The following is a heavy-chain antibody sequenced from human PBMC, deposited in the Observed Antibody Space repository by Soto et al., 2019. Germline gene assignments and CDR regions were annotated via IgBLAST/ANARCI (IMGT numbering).Heavy chain of an antibody. CDR3: ARDLFPFTTVDNWLDP. D-gene: IGHD4-4*01. CDR1: GFTFSSYS. J-gene: IGHJ5*02. CDR2: ISGSSGTI. V-gene: IGHV3-48*02. Sequence: EVQLVESGGGLVQPGGSVRLSCAASGFTFSSYSMNWVRQTPGKGLEWVSYISGSSGTIYYADSVKGRFTISRDNAKNALYLQMDSLRDEDTAVYYCARDLFPFTTVDNWLDPWGQGTLVTVSS.